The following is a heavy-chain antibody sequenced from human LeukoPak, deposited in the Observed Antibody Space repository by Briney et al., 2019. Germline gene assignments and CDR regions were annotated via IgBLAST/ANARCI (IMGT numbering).Heavy chain of an antibody. J-gene: IGHJ6*02. CDR3: ARHPLGYCSSTSCYGAYYYYGMDV. CDR1: GGSISSYY. CDR2: IYTSGST. V-gene: IGHV4-4*07. Sequence: SETLSLTCTVSGGSISSYYWSWIRQPAGKGLEWIGRIYTSGSTNYNPSLKSRVTMSVDTSKNQFSLKLSSVTAADTAAYYCARHPLGYCSSTSCYGAYYYYGMDVWGQGTTVTVSS. D-gene: IGHD2-2*01.